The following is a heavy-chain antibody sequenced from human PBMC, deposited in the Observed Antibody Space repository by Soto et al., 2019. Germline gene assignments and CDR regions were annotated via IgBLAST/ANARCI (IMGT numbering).Heavy chain of an antibody. CDR2: IRYDGSKE. J-gene: IGHJ6*02. CDR1: GFTLRSYG. V-gene: IGHV3-33*01. D-gene: IGHD3-10*01. Sequence: QVQLVESGGGVAQPGRSLRLSCAASGFTLRSYGMSWVRQTPGKGLEWLAIIRYDGSKEYYADSVKGRFSISRDNSKNTLDLQMNSLRAEDSAVYYCARDRTYYGSGAVGMDVWGQGTTVTVSS. CDR3: ARDRTYYGSGAVGMDV.